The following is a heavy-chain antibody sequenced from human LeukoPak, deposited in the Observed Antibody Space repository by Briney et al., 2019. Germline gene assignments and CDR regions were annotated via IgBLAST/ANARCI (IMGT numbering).Heavy chain of an antibody. V-gene: IGHV3-23*01. Sequence: GGSLRLSCAASGFTFSTFAMIWVRQPPGKGLEWVSSIFPSGGEIHYADSVRGRFTVSRDDSKNIVFLQMNNLRSEDTAVYFCATERPGSRTLDSWGQGTPVTVSS. CDR1: GFTFSTFA. CDR3: ATERPGSRTLDS. CDR2: IFPSGGEI. D-gene: IGHD1-14*01. J-gene: IGHJ4*02.